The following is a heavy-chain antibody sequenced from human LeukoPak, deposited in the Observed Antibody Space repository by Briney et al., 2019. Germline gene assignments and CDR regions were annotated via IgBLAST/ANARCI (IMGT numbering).Heavy chain of an antibody. CDR2: ISSNGGST. V-gene: IGHV3-64D*06. CDR3: VKEDYGASLNY. Sequence: GGSLRLSCSASGFTFSSYAMHWVRHAPGKGLEYVSAISSNGGSTYYTDSVKGRFTISRDNSKNTLYLQMSSLGAEDTAVYYCVKEDYGASLNYWGQGTLVTVSS. D-gene: IGHD4-17*01. CDR1: GFTFSSYA. J-gene: IGHJ4*02.